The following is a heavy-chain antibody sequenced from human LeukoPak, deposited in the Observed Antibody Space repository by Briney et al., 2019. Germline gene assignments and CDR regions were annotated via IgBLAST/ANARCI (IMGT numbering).Heavy chain of an antibody. J-gene: IGHJ4*02. D-gene: IGHD3-10*01. Sequence: GGSLRLSCAASGFTFSSYAMSWVRQAPGKGLEWVSAISGSGGSTYYADSVKGRFTISRDNSKNTLYLQMNSLRAEDTAVYYCAKDSGVWGYYGSGVFDYWGQGTLVTVSS. V-gene: IGHV3-23*01. CDR3: AKDSGVWGYYGSGVFDY. CDR2: ISGSGGST. CDR1: GFTFSSYA.